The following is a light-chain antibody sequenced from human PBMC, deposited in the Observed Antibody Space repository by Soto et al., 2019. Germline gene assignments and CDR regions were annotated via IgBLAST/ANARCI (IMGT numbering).Light chain of an antibody. Sequence: EIVMTQSPATLSVSPGERATLSCRASQSVSSKLAWYQQKPGQAPRLLIYGASTRASGIPARFSGGGSGTDFTLTISSLQYDDFAVYYCHQFNNWPPYTFGQGTKLEIK. CDR2: GAS. CDR3: HQFNNWPPYT. V-gene: IGKV3-15*01. CDR1: QSVSSK. J-gene: IGKJ2*01.